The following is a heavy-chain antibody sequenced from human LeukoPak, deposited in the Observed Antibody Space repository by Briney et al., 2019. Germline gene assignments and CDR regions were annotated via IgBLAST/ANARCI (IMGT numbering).Heavy chain of an antibody. V-gene: IGHV1-69*01. J-gene: IGHJ6*03. Sequence: SVKVSCKASGGTFSSYAISWVRQAPGQWLEWMGGIIPIFGTANYAQKFQGRVTITADESTSTAYMELSSLRSEDTAVYYCATRPPPAYGYYYYMDVWGKGTTVTVSS. D-gene: IGHD2-2*01. CDR2: IIPIFGTA. CDR1: GGTFSSYA. CDR3: ATRPPPAYGYYYYMDV.